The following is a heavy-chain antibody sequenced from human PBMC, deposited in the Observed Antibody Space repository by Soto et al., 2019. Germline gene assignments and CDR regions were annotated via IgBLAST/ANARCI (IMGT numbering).Heavy chain of an antibody. Sequence: AGSLRLSCAASGFTCSSYDLSWVRQAPGKALEWVSNILVSDSTHYDDSVRGRFTISRDTSKNTLYLKMNSLTAGDTAVYYCAKATASGGGGLDVSGQGTTVTVSS. CDR2: ILVSDST. CDR1: GFTCSSYD. CDR3: AKATASGGGGLDV. J-gene: IGHJ6*02. D-gene: IGHD2-8*02. V-gene: IGHV3-23*01.